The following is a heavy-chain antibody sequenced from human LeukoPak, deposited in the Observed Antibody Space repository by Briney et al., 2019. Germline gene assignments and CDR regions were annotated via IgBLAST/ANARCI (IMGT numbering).Heavy chain of an antibody. J-gene: IGHJ6*03. V-gene: IGHV1-69*06. CDR3: ARNRIAVESPLYYYYYMDV. D-gene: IGHD6-19*01. CDR1: GGTFSSYA. Sequence: SVKVSCKASGGTFSSYAISWVRQAPGQGLEWMGGIIPIFGTANYAQKFQGRVTITADKSTSTAYMELSSLRSEDTAVYYCARNRIAVESPLYYYYYMDVWGKGTTVTVSS. CDR2: IIPIFGTA.